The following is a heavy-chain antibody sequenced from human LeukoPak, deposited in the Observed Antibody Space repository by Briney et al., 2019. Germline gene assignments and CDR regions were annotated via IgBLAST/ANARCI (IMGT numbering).Heavy chain of an antibody. D-gene: IGHD2-2*01. J-gene: IGHJ4*02. CDR1: GFTFSSYG. CDR3: AKSLLSGGVDY. CDR2: ISYDGSNK. Sequence: GRSLRLSCAASGFTFSSYGMHWVRQAPGKGLEWVAGISYDGSNKYYADSVKGRFTISRDNSKNTLYLQMNSLRAEDTAVYYCAKSLLSGGVDYWGQGTLVTVSS. V-gene: IGHV3-30*18.